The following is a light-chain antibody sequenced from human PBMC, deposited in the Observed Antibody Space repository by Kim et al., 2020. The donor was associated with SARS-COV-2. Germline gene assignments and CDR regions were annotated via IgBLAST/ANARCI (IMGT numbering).Light chain of an antibody. V-gene: IGKV3-15*01. J-gene: IGKJ5*01. Sequence: VSLGERATLSCRASQSVDTNLAWYQQKPGQAPRLRISDASTRATGVPARFSGSGSGTEFTLTIFSLQSEDFAVYYCQQFIDWPITFGQGTRLEIK. CDR2: DAS. CDR1: QSVDTN. CDR3: QQFIDWPIT.